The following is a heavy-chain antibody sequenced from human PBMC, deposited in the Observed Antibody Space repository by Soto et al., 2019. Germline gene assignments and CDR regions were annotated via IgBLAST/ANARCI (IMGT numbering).Heavy chain of an antibody. J-gene: IGHJ6*02. CDR1: GGSISSGGYY. Sequence: SETLSLTCTVSGGSISSGGYYWSWIRQHPGKGLEGIGYIYYSGSTYYNPSLKSRVTISVDTSKNQFSLKLSSVTAADTAVYYFARTRGYSGYDELYYYYGMDVWGQGTTVTVSS. CDR2: IYYSGST. D-gene: IGHD5-12*01. CDR3: ARTRGYSGYDELYYYYGMDV. V-gene: IGHV4-31*03.